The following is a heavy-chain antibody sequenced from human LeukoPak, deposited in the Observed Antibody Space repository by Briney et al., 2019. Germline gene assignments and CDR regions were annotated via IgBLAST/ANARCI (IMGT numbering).Heavy chain of an antibody. CDR1: GFTFSSYS. CDR3: ARDLSYYDSSGSVDY. V-gene: IGHV3-21*01. Sequence: PGGSLRLSCAASGFTFSSYSMNWVRLAPGKGLEWVSSISSSSSYIYYADSVKGRFTISRDNAKNSLYLQMNSLRAEDTAVYYCARDLSYYDSSGSVDYWGQGTLVTVSS. D-gene: IGHD3-22*01. J-gene: IGHJ4*02. CDR2: ISSSSSYI.